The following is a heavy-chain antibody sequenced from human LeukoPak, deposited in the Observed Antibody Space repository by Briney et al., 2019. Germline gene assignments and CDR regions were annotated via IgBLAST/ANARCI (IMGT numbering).Heavy chain of an antibody. Sequence: PGGSLRLSCAASGFTFDDYAMHWVRQAPGKGLEWVSGISWSSGSIGYADSVKGRFTISRDNAKNSLYLQMNSLRAEDTALYYCAKDGQIEDILTGSAWVLQPNYFDYWGQGTLVTVSS. V-gene: IGHV3-9*01. J-gene: IGHJ4*02. CDR3: AKDGQIEDILTGSAWVLQPNYFDY. CDR2: ISWSSGSI. CDR1: GFTFDDYA. D-gene: IGHD3-9*01.